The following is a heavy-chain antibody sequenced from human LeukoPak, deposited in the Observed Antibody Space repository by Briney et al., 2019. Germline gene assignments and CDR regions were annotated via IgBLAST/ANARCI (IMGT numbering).Heavy chain of an antibody. D-gene: IGHD3/OR15-3a*01. J-gene: IGHJ2*01. V-gene: IGHV3-23*01. CDR3: AKWGDFWTGLNNWYFEL. Sequence: GGSLRLSCAASGLTFPRYAFAWVRQAPGRGLQWVSGISGSGRDTFYSDSVKGRFTIPRDNSKNTHYLQMSSLTAEDTAVYYCAKWGDFWTGLNNWYFELWGRGTLVTVSS. CDR2: ISGSGRDT. CDR1: GLTFPRYA.